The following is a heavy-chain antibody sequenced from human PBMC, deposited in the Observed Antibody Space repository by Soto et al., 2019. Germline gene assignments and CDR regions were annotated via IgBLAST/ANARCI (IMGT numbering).Heavy chain of an antibody. V-gene: IGHV1-2*02. Sequence: ASVKVSCKASGYPLTANALHWVRQAPGQGLEWMGWINPSSGGTKYAQKFRGRVTMTRDTSISAAYMELSRLTSDDTAVYYCAKGGCSWKEWFDPWGQGTLVPVS. CDR3: AKGGCSWKEWFDP. CDR2: INPSSGGT. D-gene: IGHD6-13*01. J-gene: IGHJ5*02. CDR1: GYPLTANA.